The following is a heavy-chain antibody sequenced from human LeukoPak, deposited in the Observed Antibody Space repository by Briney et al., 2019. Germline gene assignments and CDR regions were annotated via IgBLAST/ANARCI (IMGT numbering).Heavy chain of an antibody. CDR3: AIERAWAFVY. Sequence: PSETLSLTCTVSGGSISSGGYYWSWVRQHPGKGLEWIRYISYSGSTSYNPSLKSRVTISVDTSKNQFSLRLSSVTAADTAVYYCAIERAWAFVYWGQGTLVTVSS. J-gene: IGHJ4*02. CDR1: GGSISSGGYY. V-gene: IGHV4-31*03. CDR2: ISYSGST. D-gene: IGHD7-27*01.